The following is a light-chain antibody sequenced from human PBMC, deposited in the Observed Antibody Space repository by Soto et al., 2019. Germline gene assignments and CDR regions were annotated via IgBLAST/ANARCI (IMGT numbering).Light chain of an antibody. CDR1: QSVGGN. CDR2: DAS. Sequence: EIVMTQSPATLSVSPGERATLSCRASQSVGGNLAWYQQRPGRAPRLLIYDASTRATDIPARFSGSGSGTEFTLTISILHSEDFALYYCQQDNNWPVYTFGQGTKLEIK. J-gene: IGKJ2*01. V-gene: IGKV3-15*01. CDR3: QQDNNWPVYT.